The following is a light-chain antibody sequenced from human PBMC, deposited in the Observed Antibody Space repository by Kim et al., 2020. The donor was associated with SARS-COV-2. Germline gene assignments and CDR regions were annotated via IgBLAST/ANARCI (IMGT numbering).Light chain of an antibody. CDR3: QQYDNPPFT. CDR1: QDISNY. CDR2: DAS. V-gene: IGKV1-33*01. J-gene: IGKJ3*01. Sequence: DIQMTQSPSSLSASVGDRVTITCQASQDISNYLNWYQQKPGKAPKLLIYDASNLETGVPSRFSGSGSGTDFTFTISSLHPEDIATYYCQQYDNPPFTFGPGTKVDIK.